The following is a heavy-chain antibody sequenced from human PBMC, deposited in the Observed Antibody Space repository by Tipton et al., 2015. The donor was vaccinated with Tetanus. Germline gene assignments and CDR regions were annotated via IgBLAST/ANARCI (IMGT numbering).Heavy chain of an antibody. CDR1: GFTFNRYR. J-gene: IGHJ5*02. V-gene: IGHV3-48*02. Sequence: SLRLSCAASGFTFNRYRMNWVRQPPGKGLEWISYISSAGSPIYYADSVKGRFTISRDNAKNSLYLQMNSLRDDDTAVYYCARAFFAAATSWGQGTLVTVSS. CDR2: ISSAGSPI. CDR3: ARAFFAAATS. D-gene: IGHD6-13*01.